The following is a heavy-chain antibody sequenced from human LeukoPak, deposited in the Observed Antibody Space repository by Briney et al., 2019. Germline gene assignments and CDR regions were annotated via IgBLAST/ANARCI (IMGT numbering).Heavy chain of an antibody. CDR3: ARGPQLTGLYYFDY. CDR1: GGSISSYY. CDR2: IYYSGST. J-gene: IGHJ4*02. D-gene: IGHD7-27*01. Sequence: SETLSLTCTVSGGSISSYYWSWIRQPPGKGLEWIGYIYYSGSTNYNPSLKSRVTISVDTSKNQFSLKLSSVTAADTAVYYCARGPQLTGLYYFDYWGQGTLVTVSS. V-gene: IGHV4-59*01.